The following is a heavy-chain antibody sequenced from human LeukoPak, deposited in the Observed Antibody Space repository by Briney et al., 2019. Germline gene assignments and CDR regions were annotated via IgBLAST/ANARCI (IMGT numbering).Heavy chain of an antibody. CDR3: ARGITAWFDP. V-gene: IGHV4-34*01. J-gene: IGHJ5*02. D-gene: IGHD1-14*01. CDR1: GGSFSGYY. CDR2: INHSGST. Sequence: PSETPSLTCAVYGGSFSGYYWSWIRQPPGKGLEWIGEINHSGSTNYNPSLKSRVTISVDTSKNQFSLKLSSVTAADTAVYYCARGITAWFDPWGQGTLVTVSS.